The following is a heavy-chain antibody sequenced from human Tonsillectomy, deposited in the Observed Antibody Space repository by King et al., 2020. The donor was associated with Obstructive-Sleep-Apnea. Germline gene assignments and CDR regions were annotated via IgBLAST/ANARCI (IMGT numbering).Heavy chain of an antibody. V-gene: IGHV3-30*18. CDR2: ISYDGSNK. D-gene: IGHD3-22*01. Sequence: VQLVESGGGVVQPGRSLRLSCAASGFTFSTYAMHWVRQAPGKWLEWVAVISYDGSNKYYADSVKGRFTISRDNSKNTLYLQMNSLRAEDTAVYYCAKDLYYYDSSGYEYWGQGTLVTVSS. CDR1: GFTFSTYA. J-gene: IGHJ4*02. CDR3: AKDLYYYDSSGYEY.